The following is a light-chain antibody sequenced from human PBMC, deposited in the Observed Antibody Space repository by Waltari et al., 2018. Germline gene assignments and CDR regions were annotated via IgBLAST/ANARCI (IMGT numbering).Light chain of an antibody. V-gene: IGKV3-20*01. CDR2: DAS. CDR1: QSVSRS. Sequence: EIVLTQSPDTLSLSPGERATLSCRASQSVSRSLAWYQQKPGQAPRLLIFDASNRATGIPDRFSGSGSGTDFSLTISRLEPEDFAVYYCQHYVRLPATFGQGTKVEIK. CDR3: QHYVRLPAT. J-gene: IGKJ1*01.